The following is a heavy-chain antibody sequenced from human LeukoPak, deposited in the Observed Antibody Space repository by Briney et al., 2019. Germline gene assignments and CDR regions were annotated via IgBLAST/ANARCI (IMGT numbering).Heavy chain of an antibody. CDR3: ARGSQRSRYSMSNYNYYYYMDI. CDR2: IYTSGST. CDR1: IGSISSYY. V-gene: IGHV4-4*07. D-gene: IGHD5-12*01. Sequence: SETLSLTCSVSIGSISSYYWSWIRQPAGKGLEWIGRIYTSGSTNYNPSLKSRVTMSLDTSKNQFSLWLSSVTAADTAVYYCARGSQRSRYSMSNYNYYYYMDIWGKGTTVTISS. J-gene: IGHJ6*03.